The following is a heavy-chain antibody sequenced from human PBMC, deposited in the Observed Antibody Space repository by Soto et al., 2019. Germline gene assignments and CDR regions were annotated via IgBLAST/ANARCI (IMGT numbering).Heavy chain of an antibody. J-gene: IGHJ4*02. D-gene: IGHD3-22*01. CDR3: AREGHDYDSSGYYPLDY. V-gene: IGHV3-21*01. CDR2: ISSSSSYI. CDR1: GFTFSSYS. Sequence: EVQLVESGGGLVKPGGSLRLSCAASGFTFSSYSMNWVRQAPGKGLEWVSSISSSSSYIYYADSVKGRFTISRDNAKNSLYLQMNSLRAEDTAVYYCAREGHDYDSSGYYPLDYWGQGTLVTVSS.